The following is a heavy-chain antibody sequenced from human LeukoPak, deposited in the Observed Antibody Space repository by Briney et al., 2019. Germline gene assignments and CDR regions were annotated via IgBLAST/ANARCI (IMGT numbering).Heavy chain of an antibody. CDR2: ISGSGGST. CDR3: AKSSYYDASGYYREYYFDY. CDR1: GFSFSNYA. Sequence: GGSLRLSCVPSGFSFSNYAMSWVRQAPGKGLEWVSSISGSGGSTHYADSVKGRSTISRDKTKNTLYLQMNSLRAEDTAVYYCAKSSYYDASGYYREYYFDYWGQGTLVTVSS. V-gene: IGHV3-23*01. D-gene: IGHD3-22*01. J-gene: IGHJ4*02.